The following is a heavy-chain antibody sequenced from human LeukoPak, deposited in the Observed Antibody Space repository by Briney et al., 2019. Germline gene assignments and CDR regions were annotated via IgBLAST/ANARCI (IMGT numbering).Heavy chain of an antibody. Sequence: SETLSLTCTVSGGSISRYYWSWIRQPPGKGLEWIGYIYYSGSTNYNPSLKSRVTISVDTSKNQFSLKLSSVTAADTAVYYCARANGDYGIDYWGQGTLVTVSS. CDR1: GGSISRYY. J-gene: IGHJ4*02. V-gene: IGHV4-59*01. CDR3: ARANGDYGIDY. D-gene: IGHD4-17*01. CDR2: IYYSGST.